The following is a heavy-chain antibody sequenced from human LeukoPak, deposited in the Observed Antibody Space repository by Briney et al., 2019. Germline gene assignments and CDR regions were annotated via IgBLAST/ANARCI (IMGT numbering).Heavy chain of an antibody. V-gene: IGHV1-46*01. CDR1: GYTFTSYY. D-gene: IGHD3-22*01. J-gene: IGHJ4*02. Sequence: ASVKVSCKASGYTFTSYYMHWVRQAPGQGLEWMGIINPSGGSTSYAQKFQGRVTMTRDTSTSTVYMELSSLRSEDTAVYYCARDRRITMIVVALDYWGQGTLVTVSS. CDR3: ARDRRITMIVVALDY. CDR2: INPSGGST.